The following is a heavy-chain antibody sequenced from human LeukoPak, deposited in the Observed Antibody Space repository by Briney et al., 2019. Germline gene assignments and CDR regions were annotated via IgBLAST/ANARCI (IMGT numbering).Heavy chain of an antibody. CDR1: GFTFSNYA. Sequence: GGSLRLSCAASGFTFSNYAIHWVRQAPGKGLEWVAVISYDGNNKYYADSVKGRFTISRDNSKNTLYLQMNSLRAEDTAVYYCARDAGTAVYYFDYWGQGTLVTVSS. J-gene: IGHJ4*02. CDR2: ISYDGNNK. CDR3: ARDAGTAVYYFDY. V-gene: IGHV3-30-3*01. D-gene: IGHD6-19*01.